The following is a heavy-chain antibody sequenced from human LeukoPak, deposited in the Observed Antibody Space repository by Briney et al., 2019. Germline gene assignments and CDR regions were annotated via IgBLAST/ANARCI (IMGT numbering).Heavy chain of an antibody. CDR1: GFTFSSYA. Sequence: GGSLRLSCAASGFTFSSYAMSWVRQAPGKGLEWVSTISGSGDSTYYADSVKGRFTISRDNAKTSLYLQMNSLRAEDTAVYYCARDASYDILTGHYYHYGMDVWGQGTTVTVSS. J-gene: IGHJ6*02. V-gene: IGHV3-23*01. CDR3: ARDASYDILTGHYYHYGMDV. CDR2: ISGSGDST. D-gene: IGHD3-9*01.